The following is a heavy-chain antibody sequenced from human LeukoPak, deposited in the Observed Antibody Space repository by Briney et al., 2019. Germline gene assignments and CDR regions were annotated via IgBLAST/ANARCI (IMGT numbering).Heavy chain of an antibody. D-gene: IGHD5-24*01. CDR1: GFSLINCD. CDR3: ARNRVGFYYADAFDM. J-gene: IGHJ3*02. V-gene: IGHV3-30*02. CDR2: IHYDGSEK. Sequence: GGSLRLSCAPSGFSLINCDMHWVRQTPGKGLEWVAFIHYDGSEKYYADSLRGRFTISRDNSKNTLYLQMNSLRGEDTAVYYCARNRVGFYYADAFDMWGQGTMVTVSS.